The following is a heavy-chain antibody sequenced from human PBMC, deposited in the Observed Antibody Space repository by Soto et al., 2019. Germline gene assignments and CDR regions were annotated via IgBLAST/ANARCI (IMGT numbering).Heavy chain of an antibody. CDR2: IYYSGST. J-gene: IGHJ4*02. CDR1: GGSISSGGYY. D-gene: IGHD2-15*01. V-gene: IGHV4-31*03. Sequence: SETLSLTCTVSGGSISSGGYYWSWIRQHPGKGLEWIGYIYYSGSTYYNPSLKSRVTISVDTSKNQFSLKLSSVTAADTAVYYCARGVLGYCSGGSCSKDNYFDYWGQGTLVTVSS. CDR3: ARGVLGYCSGGSCSKDNYFDY.